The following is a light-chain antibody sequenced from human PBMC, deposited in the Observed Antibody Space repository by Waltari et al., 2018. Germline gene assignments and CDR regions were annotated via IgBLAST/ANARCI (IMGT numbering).Light chain of an antibody. CDR2: AAS. CDR1: QTIDVY. Sequence: DIQMTQSPSSLSASVGDTLPNSCRASQTIDVYLNWYQQQPGKAPNLLIYAASTLLIGVPSKFSGFGSETEFTLTITGLQPEDFATYYCQQSLDSPYTFGQGTRLEI. V-gene: IGKV1-39*01. CDR3: QQSLDSPYT. J-gene: IGKJ2*01.